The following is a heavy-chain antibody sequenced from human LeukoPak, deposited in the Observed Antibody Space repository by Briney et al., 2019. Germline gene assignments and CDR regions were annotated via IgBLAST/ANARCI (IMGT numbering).Heavy chain of an antibody. V-gene: IGHV3-30*02. Sequence: GGSLRLSCAASRFTFSNYGMHWARQAPGKGLEWVAFIQYDGSKKYYADSVKGRFTISRDNSKNTFYLQMNSLKREDTAVYYCAKDGGMTTEDHDAFDIWGQGTLVTVSS. CDR3: AKDGGMTTEDHDAFDI. D-gene: IGHD4-17*01. CDR2: IQYDGSKK. CDR1: RFTFSNYG. J-gene: IGHJ3*02.